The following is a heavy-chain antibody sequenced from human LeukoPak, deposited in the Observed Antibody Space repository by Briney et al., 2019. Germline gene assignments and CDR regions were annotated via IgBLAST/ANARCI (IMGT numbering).Heavy chain of an antibody. CDR2: IYFSGST. D-gene: IGHD3-16*01. J-gene: IGHJ4*02. V-gene: IGHV4-39*01. CDR1: GFTFSSYSMN. Sequence: GSLRLSCAASGFTFSSYSMNWVRQPPGKGLEWIGTIYFSGSTYYNASLKSRVTISVDTSKNQLSLKLTSVTAADTAVYYCERQKLIGGWKVDYWRQGTLVTVSS. CDR3: ERQKLIGGWKVDY.